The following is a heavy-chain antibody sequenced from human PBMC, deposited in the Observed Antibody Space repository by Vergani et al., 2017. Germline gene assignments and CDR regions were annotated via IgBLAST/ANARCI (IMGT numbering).Heavy chain of an antibody. CDR1: GFTFSSYD. CDR2: IGTAGDT. V-gene: IGHV3-13*01. CDR3: ASKRGACRAAYCHSYGF. J-gene: IGHJ4*03. Sequence: EVQLVESGGGLVQPGGSLRLSCAASGFTFSSYDMHWVRQATGKGLEWVSAIGTAGDTYYPASVKGRFTISRENAKNSLYLQMNSLRAGDTAVYYCASKRGACRAAYCHSYGFWGPGTLVGVSS. D-gene: IGHD2-15*01.